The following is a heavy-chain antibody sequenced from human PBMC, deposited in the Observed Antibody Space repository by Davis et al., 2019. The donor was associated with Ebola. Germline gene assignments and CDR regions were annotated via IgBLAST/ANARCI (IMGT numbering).Heavy chain of an antibody. D-gene: IGHD3-10*02. V-gene: IGHV4-39*01. CDR2: VYYTGAT. Sequence: MPSETLSLTCTVSGVSISSSTYYWGWIRQPPGKGLEWIGTVYYTGATYYNPSLKSRVTMSVDTSRNQFSLKLSSVTAADTAIYYCARGTLRILSAGSWGQGTLVTVSS. J-gene: IGHJ1*01. CDR3: ARGTLRILSAGS. CDR1: GVSISSSTYY.